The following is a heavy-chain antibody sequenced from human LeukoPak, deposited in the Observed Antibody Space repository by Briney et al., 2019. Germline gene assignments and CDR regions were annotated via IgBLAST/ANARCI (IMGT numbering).Heavy chain of an antibody. CDR3: ARVSSSWYQDWYFDL. CDR2: IYHSGST. D-gene: IGHD6-13*01. Sequence: SETLSLTCTVSGDSITTYYWSWIRQPPGKGLEWIGYIYHSGSTKYNPSLKSRVTISVDTSKNQFSLKLSSVTAADTAVYYCARVSSSWYQDWYFDLWGRGTLVTVSS. V-gene: IGHV4-59*12. J-gene: IGHJ2*01. CDR1: GDSITTYY.